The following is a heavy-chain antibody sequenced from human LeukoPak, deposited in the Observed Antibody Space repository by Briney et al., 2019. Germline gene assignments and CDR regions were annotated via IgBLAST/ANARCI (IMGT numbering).Heavy chain of an antibody. Sequence: GSSVKVSCKASGGTFSSYAISWVRQAPGQGLEWMGGIIPIFGTANYAQKFQGRVTITADESTSTAYMELSSLRSEDTAVYYCARTRVDTAMDYYSDYWGQGTLVTVSS. CDR1: GGTFSSYA. D-gene: IGHD5-18*01. J-gene: IGHJ4*02. CDR2: IIPIFGTA. V-gene: IGHV1-69*01. CDR3: ARTRVDTAMDYYSDY.